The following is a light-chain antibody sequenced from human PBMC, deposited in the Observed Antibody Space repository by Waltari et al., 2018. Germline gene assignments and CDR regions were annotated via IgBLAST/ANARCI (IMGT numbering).Light chain of an antibody. J-gene: IGKJ4*01. CDR1: QSVSSN. CDR3: QQYNNWPLT. CDR2: GAS. Sequence: EIVMRQSPATLSLSPGKRATLSCRASQSVSSNLAWYQQKPGQAPRLLIYGASTRATGIPARFSGSESGTEFTLTISSLQSEDFAVYYCQQYNNWPLTFGGGTKVEIK. V-gene: IGKV3-15*01.